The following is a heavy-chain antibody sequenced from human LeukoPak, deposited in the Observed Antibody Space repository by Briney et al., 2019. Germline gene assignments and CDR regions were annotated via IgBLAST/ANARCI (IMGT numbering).Heavy chain of an antibody. Sequence: GGSLRLSCAASGFTFSSYALSWVRQTPGKGLEWVSAISGSGGRTYYADSVKGRFTISRDNSMNTLSLQTNSLRAEDTAVYYCAKDGGYCSSTSCYTDYWGQGTLVTVSS. J-gene: IGHJ4*02. CDR3: AKDGGYCSSTSCYTDY. V-gene: IGHV3-23*01. CDR2: ISGSGGRT. D-gene: IGHD2-2*02. CDR1: GFTFSSYA.